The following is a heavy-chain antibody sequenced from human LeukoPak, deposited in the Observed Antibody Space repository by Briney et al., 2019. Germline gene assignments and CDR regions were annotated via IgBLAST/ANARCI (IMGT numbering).Heavy chain of an antibody. CDR1: GYTFTTYA. J-gene: IGHJ3*02. CDR2: ISAYNGNT. Sequence: GASVKVSCKASGYTFTTYAMNWVRQAPGQGLEWMGWISAYNGNTNYAQKLQGRVTMTTDTSTSTAYMELRSLRSDDTAVYYCARDLGLLLRGDAFDIWGQGTMVTVSS. CDR3: ARDLGLLLRGDAFDI. V-gene: IGHV1-18*01. D-gene: IGHD3-22*01.